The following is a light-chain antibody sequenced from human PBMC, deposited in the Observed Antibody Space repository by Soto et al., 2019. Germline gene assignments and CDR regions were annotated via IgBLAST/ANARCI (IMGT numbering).Light chain of an antibody. CDR1: QGVSSY. CDR3: QQRSNWLT. Sequence: EIVLTQSPATLSLSPGERATLSCRASQGVSSYLAWYQQKPGQAHRLLIYDASNTATSIPAKFSGTVSGTDFTLTISRLDTEDLALYYYQQRSNWLTFGGGTKVEIK. CDR2: DAS. V-gene: IGKV3-11*01. J-gene: IGKJ4*01.